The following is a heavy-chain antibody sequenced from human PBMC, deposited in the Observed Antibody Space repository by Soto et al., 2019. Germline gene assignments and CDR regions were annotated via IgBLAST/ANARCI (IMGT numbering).Heavy chain of an antibody. J-gene: IGHJ4*02. V-gene: IGHV3-30*18. CDR2: ISYDGSNK. CDR1: GFTFSSFG. D-gene: IGHD6-19*01. Sequence: GGSLRLSCAAFGFTFSSFGMHWVRQAPGKGLEWVAVISYDGSNKYYADSVKGRFTISRDNSKNTLYLQMNSLRAEDTAVYYCAKDSHSSGHCWGQGTLVTVSS. CDR3: AKDSHSSGHC.